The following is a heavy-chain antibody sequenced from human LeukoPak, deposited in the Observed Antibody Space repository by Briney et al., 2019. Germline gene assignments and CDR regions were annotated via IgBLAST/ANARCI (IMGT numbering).Heavy chain of an antibody. Sequence: SETLSLTCTVSGGSISSSRYSWGWIRQPPGKGLEWIGSIYYSGSTYYNPSLKSRVTISVDTSKNQFSLKLSSVTAADTAVYYCARREQLGYFDYWGQGTLVTVSS. CDR2: IYYSGST. CDR1: GGSISSSRYS. J-gene: IGHJ4*02. D-gene: IGHD6-13*01. V-gene: IGHV4-39*01. CDR3: ARREQLGYFDY.